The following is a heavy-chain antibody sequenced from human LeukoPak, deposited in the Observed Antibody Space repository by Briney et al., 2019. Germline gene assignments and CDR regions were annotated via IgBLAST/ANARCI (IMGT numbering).Heavy chain of an antibody. Sequence: SETLSLTCTVSGGSISSSSYYWGWIRQPPGKGLEWIGSIYYSGNTYYNPSLKSRVTISVDTSKNQFSLKLSSVTAADTAVYYCARMGRWGPATCCDYWGQGTLVTVSS. J-gene: IGHJ4*02. CDR3: ARMGRWGPATCCDY. CDR2: IYYSGNT. V-gene: IGHV4-39*01. CDR1: GGSISSSSYY. D-gene: IGHD1-26*01.